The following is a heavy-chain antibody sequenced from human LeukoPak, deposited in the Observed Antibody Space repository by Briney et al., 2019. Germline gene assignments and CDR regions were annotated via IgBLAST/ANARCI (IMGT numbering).Heavy chain of an antibody. CDR2: ISTTSSYI. D-gene: IGHD1-7*01. Sequence: KTGGSLRLSCAASGFSFSTYAISWVRQAPGKGLEWVSCISTTSSYIYYADSVKGRFTISRDNAKNSLYLRMNSLRAEDTAVYYCARDRGITGTIERFDYWGQGTLVTVSS. J-gene: IGHJ4*02. CDR3: ARDRGITGTIERFDY. CDR1: GFSFSTYA. V-gene: IGHV3-21*01.